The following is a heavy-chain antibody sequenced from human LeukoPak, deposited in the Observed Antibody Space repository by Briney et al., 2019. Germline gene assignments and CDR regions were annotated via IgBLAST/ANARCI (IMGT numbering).Heavy chain of an antibody. J-gene: IGHJ4*02. Sequence: PGGSLRLSCGASGFTFSSYGMTWVRQAPGKGLEWVSRISSRGDVISYEDSVKGRFIISRDDAESSLYLQMNSLRVEDTAVYYCARDEDGDQEFDYWGQGTLVTVSS. D-gene: IGHD7-27*01. V-gene: IGHV3-48*03. CDR1: GFTFSSYG. CDR2: ISSRGDVI. CDR3: ARDEDGDQEFDY.